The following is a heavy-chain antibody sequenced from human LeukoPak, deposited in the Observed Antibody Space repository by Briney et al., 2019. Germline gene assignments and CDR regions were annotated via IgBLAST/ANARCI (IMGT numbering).Heavy chain of an antibody. V-gene: IGHV1-18*04. CDR3: ARAGRWFGESNFDY. D-gene: IGHD3-10*01. CDR1: GYPFTSYG. J-gene: IGHJ4*02. Sequence: AAVKVSCKASGYPFTSYGISWVRQAPGQGLEWMGWISAYNGNTNYAQKLQGRVTMTTDTSTSTAYMELRSLRSDDTAVYYCARAGRWFGESNFDYWGQGTLVTVSS. CDR2: ISAYNGNT.